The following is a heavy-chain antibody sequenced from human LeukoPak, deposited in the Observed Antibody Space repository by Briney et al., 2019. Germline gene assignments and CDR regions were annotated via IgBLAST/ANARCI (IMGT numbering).Heavy chain of an antibody. D-gene: IGHD3-22*01. J-gene: IGHJ4*02. CDR1: GGSISSYY. CDR3: ARASYSYDINGWVPFDY. Sequence: TSETLSLTCTVSGGSISSYYWSWIRQPPGKGLEWIGYIYYSGSTNYNPSLKSRVTISVDTSKNQFSLRLSSVTAADTAVYYCARASYSYDINGWVPFDYWGQGTLVTVSS. V-gene: IGHV4-59*08. CDR2: IYYSGST.